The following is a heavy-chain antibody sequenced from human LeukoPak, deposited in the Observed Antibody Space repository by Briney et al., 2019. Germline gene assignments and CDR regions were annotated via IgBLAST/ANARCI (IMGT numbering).Heavy chain of an antibody. D-gene: IGHD6-13*01. V-gene: IGHV3-21*01. CDR2: ISTTSSYI. CDR1: GFTFSSYW. Sequence: GGSLRLSCAASGFTFSSYWMNWARQAPGKGLEWVSSISTTSSYIYYADSVKGRFTISRDNAKNSLYLQMSSLRAEDTAVYYCAAATGHYYYYGMDVWGQGTTVTVSS. CDR3: AAATGHYYYYGMDV. J-gene: IGHJ6*02.